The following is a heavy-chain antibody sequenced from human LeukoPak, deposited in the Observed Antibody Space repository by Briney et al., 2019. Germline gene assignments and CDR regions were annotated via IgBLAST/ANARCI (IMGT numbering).Heavy chain of an antibody. CDR3: AKALGFWSGYYPTYFDY. CDR1: GFTFSSYA. J-gene: IGHJ4*02. Sequence: PGGSLRLSCAASGFTFSSYAMSWVRQAPGKGLEWVAAISVSGGSTYYADSVKGRFTISRDNSKNTLYLQMNSLRAEDTAVYYCAKALGFWSGYYPTYFDYWGQGTLVTVSS. CDR2: ISVSGGST. V-gene: IGHV3-23*01. D-gene: IGHD3-3*01.